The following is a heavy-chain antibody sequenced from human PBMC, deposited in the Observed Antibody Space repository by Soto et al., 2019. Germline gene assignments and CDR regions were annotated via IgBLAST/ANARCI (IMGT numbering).Heavy chain of an antibody. CDR2: INPGRGAA. CDR1: GYTVTTHY. D-gene: IGHD3-3*01. J-gene: IGHJ3*02. V-gene: IGHV1-46*01. Sequence: QVQLVQSGAEVKKPGASVKISCTASGYTVTTHYMHWVRQAPGRGLEWMGAINPGRGAAKYTQPFQARVTMTRDTSTNTVYMEMSALRSEDTAVFYCARGGEVGVAGSAAFEMWGQGTMVTVSS. CDR3: ARGGEVGVAGSAAFEM.